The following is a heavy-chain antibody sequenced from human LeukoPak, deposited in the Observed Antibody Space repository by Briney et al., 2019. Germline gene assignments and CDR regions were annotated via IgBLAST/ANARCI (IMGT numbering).Heavy chain of an antibody. J-gene: IGHJ4*02. CDR3: ARDTDSSSWYDY. D-gene: IGHD6-13*01. CDR2: ISSSGSTI. CDR1: GFTFSDYY. V-gene: IGHV3-11*01. Sequence: GGSLRLSCAASGFTFSDYYMSWIRQAPGKGLEWVSYISSSGSTIYYADSVKGRFTISRDNAKNSLYLQMNSMRAEDTAVYYCARDTDSSSWYDYWGQGTLVTVSS.